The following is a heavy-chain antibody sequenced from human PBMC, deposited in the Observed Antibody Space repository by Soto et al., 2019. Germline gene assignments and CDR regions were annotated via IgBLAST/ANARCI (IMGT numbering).Heavy chain of an antibody. Sequence: ASVKVSCKASGYTFTSYAMHWVRQAPGQRLEWMGWINAGNGNTKYSQKFQGRVTITADESTSTAYMELSSLRSEDTAVYYCARAYNWNGPFDYWGQGTLVTVSS. CDR1: GYTFTSYA. D-gene: IGHD1-20*01. CDR2: INAGNGNT. V-gene: IGHV1-3*01. CDR3: ARAYNWNGPFDY. J-gene: IGHJ4*02.